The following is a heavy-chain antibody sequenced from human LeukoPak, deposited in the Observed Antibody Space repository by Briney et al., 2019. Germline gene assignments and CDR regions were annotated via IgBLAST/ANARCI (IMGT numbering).Heavy chain of an antibody. CDR1: GFTFSSYA. Sequence: GGSLRLSCAASGFTFSSYAMSWVRQAPGKGLEWVSAISGSGGSTYHADSVKGRFTISRDNSKNTLYLQMNSLRAEDTAVYYCANPQQLVPPAYWGQGTLVTVSS. D-gene: IGHD6-13*01. CDR3: ANPQQLVPPAY. V-gene: IGHV3-23*01. J-gene: IGHJ4*02. CDR2: ISGSGGST.